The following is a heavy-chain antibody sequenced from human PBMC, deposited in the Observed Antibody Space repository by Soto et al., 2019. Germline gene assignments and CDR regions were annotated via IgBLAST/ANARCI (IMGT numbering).Heavy chain of an antibody. J-gene: IGHJ4*02. D-gene: IGHD6-25*01. CDR1: GYTFTGHY. CDR2: IGPESGAT. Sequence: GASVKVSGKASGYTFTGHYIHWVRQAPEQGPEWMGEIGPESGATRYAQKFQGRVTMTRDMSITTVYMELNNLSPDDTAVYYCGRGRSGQRVVFYWGQGTPVTVSS. V-gene: IGHV1-2*02. CDR3: GRGRSGQRVVFY.